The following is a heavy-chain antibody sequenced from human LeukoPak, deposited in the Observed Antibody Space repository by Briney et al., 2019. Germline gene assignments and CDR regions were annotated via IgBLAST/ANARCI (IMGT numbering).Heavy chain of an antibody. V-gene: IGHV4-39*01. J-gene: IGHJ4*02. Sequence: SESLSLTCSVSGASISGGTYYWGWIRQPPGKGLEWIGSIYYTGSTYDNPSLKSRVTISVDTSKNQFSLKLSSVTAADTAVYYCARRGGSGRAFDYWGQGTLVTVSS. CDR2: IYYTGST. D-gene: IGHD1-26*01. CDR1: GASISGGTYY. CDR3: ARRGGSGRAFDY.